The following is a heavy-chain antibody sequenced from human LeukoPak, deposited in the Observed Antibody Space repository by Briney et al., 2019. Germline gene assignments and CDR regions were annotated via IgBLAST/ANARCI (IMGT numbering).Heavy chain of an antibody. CDR3: ATGIAVAADDAFDI. Sequence: SQTLPLTCTVSGGSISSGGYYWSWIRQHPGKGLEWIGYIYYSGSTYYNPSLKSRVTISVDTSKNQFSLKLSSVTAADTAVYYCATGIAVAADDAFDIWGQGTMVTVSS. CDR1: GGSISSGGYY. CDR2: IYYSGST. V-gene: IGHV4-31*03. D-gene: IGHD6-19*01. J-gene: IGHJ3*02.